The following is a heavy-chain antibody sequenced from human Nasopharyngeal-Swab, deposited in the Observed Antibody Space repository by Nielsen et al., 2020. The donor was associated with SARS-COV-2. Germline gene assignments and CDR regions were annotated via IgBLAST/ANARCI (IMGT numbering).Heavy chain of an antibody. V-gene: IGHV3-49*03. CDR1: GFTFGDYA. D-gene: IGHD6-13*01. J-gene: IGHJ4*02. Sequence: GESLKISCTASGFTFGDYAMSWFRQAPGKGLEWVGFIRSKAHGGTTEYAASVKGRFTISRDDSKSIAYLQMNSLKTEDTAVYYCTRAGGSSWYDFDYWGQGTLVTVSS. CDR3: TRAGGSSWYDFDY. CDR2: IRSKAHGGTT.